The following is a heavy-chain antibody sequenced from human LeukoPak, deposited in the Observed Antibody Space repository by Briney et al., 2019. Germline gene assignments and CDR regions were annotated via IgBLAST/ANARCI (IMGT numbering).Heavy chain of an antibody. V-gene: IGHV4-30-2*01. Sequence: PSQTLSLTCAVSGGSVSSGAYSWSWIRQPPRKGLEWTGYIYHSGNTYYNPSLKSRVTISVDRSKNQFSLKLSSVTAADTAVYYCARNSGGRRSGNYDFDYWGQGTLVTVSS. D-gene: IGHD3-10*01. J-gene: IGHJ4*02. CDR2: IYHSGNT. CDR3: ARNSGGRRSGNYDFDY. CDR1: GGSVSSGAYS.